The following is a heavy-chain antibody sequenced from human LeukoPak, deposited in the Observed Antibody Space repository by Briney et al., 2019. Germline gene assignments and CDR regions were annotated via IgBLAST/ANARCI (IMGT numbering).Heavy chain of an antibody. Sequence: SVKVSCKASGGTFSSYAISWVRQAPGQGLEWMGGIIPVFGTANYAQKFQGRVTITADESTSTAYMELSSLRSEDTAVYYCARYSSSWYYFDYWGQGTLVTVSS. CDR1: GGTFSSYA. CDR3: ARYSSSWYYFDY. J-gene: IGHJ4*02. CDR2: IIPVFGTA. D-gene: IGHD6-13*01. V-gene: IGHV1-69*13.